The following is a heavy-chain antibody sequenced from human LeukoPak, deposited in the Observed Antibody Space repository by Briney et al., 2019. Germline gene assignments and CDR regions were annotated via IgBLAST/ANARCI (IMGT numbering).Heavy chain of an antibody. J-gene: IGHJ5*02. V-gene: IGHV1-18*01. CDR3: ARVLGEPLLNWFDP. Sequence: ASVKVFCKASGYTFTSYGISRVRQAPGQGLEWMGWISAYNGNTNYAQKLQGRVTMTTDTSTSTAYMELRSLRSDDTAVYYCARVLGEPLLNWFDPWGQGTLVTVSS. CDR1: GYTFTSYG. D-gene: IGHD3-16*01. CDR2: ISAYNGNT.